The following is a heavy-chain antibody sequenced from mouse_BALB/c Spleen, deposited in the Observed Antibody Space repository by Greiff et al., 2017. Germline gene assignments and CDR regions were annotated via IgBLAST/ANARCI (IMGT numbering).Heavy chain of an antibody. CDR3: ARAFYYGSSSAWFAY. Sequence: VQLQQSGPELVKPGASVKISCKASGYTFTDYNMHWVKQSHGKSLEWIGYIYPYNGGTGYNQKFKSKATLTVDNSSSTAYMELRSLTSEDSAVYYCARAFYYGSSSAWFAYWGQGTLVTVSA. V-gene: IGHV1S29*02. D-gene: IGHD1-1*01. J-gene: IGHJ3*01. CDR1: GYTFTDYN. CDR2: IYPYNGGT.